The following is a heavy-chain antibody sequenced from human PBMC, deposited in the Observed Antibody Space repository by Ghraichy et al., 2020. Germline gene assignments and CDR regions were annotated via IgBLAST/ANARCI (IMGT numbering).Heavy chain of an antibody. CDR3: ATDGLPSDESASSRHRAFDY. J-gene: IGHJ4*02. CDR2: IKSKALGGTK. D-gene: IGHD5/OR15-5a*01. V-gene: IGHV3-15*01. CDR1: GFILSDAW. Sequence: GGSLRLSCAVSGFILSDAWMSWVRQTPGKGLEWVGRIKSKALGGTKDYAAPVKGRFTVSRDDSRNTLFLQMDGLRTEDTAVYYCATDGLPSDESASSRHRAFDYWGQGTLVTVSS.